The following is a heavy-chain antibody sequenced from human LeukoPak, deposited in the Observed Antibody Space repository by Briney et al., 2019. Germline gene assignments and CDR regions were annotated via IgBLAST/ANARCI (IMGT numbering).Heavy chain of an antibody. V-gene: IGHV4-39*01. Sequence: SETLSLTCTVSGGSISSSSYYWGWIRQPPGKGLEWIGSTYYSGSTYYNPSLKSRVTISVDTSKNQFSLKLSSVTAADTAVYYCARHVLRFLEWLPNFDYWGQGTLVTVSS. CDR3: ARHVLRFLEWLPNFDY. J-gene: IGHJ4*02. D-gene: IGHD3-3*01. CDR1: GGSISSSSYY. CDR2: TYYSGST.